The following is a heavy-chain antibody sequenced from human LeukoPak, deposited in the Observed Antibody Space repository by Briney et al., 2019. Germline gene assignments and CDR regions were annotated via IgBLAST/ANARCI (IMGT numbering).Heavy chain of an antibody. V-gene: IGHV4-34*01. CDR2: INDRGSP. CDR1: GGSFSGYY. CDR3: ARGGAAARLAI. Sequence: SETLSLTCAVYGGSFSGYYWSWIRQPPGKGLEWIGEINDRGSPYHNVTQVTMSLDISKNQFSLKLTSVTAADTAVYYCARGGAAARLAIWGQGTLVTVSS. D-gene: IGHD6-6*01. J-gene: IGHJ4*02.